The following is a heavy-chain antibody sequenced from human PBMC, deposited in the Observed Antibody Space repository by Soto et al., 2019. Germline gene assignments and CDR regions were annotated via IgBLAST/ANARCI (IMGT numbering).Heavy chain of an antibody. Sequence: SETLSLTCAVYGGSFSGYYWSWIRQPPGKGLEWIGEINHSGSTNYNPSLKSRVTILVDTSKNQFSLKLSSVTAADTAVYYCARAGWELRYFDWLAPIAVFEYWGQGTLVTVSS. J-gene: IGHJ4*02. CDR2: INHSGST. D-gene: IGHD3-9*01. CDR3: ARAGWELRYFDWLAPIAVFEY. V-gene: IGHV4-34*01. CDR1: GGSFSGYY.